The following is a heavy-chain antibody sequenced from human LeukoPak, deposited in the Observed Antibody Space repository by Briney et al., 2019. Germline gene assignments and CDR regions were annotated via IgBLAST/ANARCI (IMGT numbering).Heavy chain of an antibody. V-gene: IGHV1-3*01. J-gene: IGHJ4*02. Sequence: ASVKVSCKASGYTFTSYAMHWVRQAPGQRLEWMGWINAGNGNTKYSQKFQGRVTITRDTSASTVNMELSSLRSEDTAVYYCARGDDDGDSWFDYWGQGTLVTVS. CDR1: GYTFTSYA. D-gene: IGHD4-17*01. CDR3: ARGDDDGDSWFDY. CDR2: INAGNGNT.